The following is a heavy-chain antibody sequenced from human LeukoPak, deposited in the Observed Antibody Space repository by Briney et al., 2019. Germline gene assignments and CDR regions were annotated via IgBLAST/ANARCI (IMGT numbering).Heavy chain of an antibody. D-gene: IGHD2-21*02. V-gene: IGHV4-39*07. CDR3: ARVFPAYCGGDYVGRDWFDP. J-gene: IGHJ5*02. CDR2: IYYSGST. CDR1: GGSITIISYY. Sequence: SETLSLTCTVSGGSITIISYYWGWIRQPPGKGLEWIGSIYYSGSTHYNPSLKSRVTISVDTSKNPFSLKLSSVTAADTAVYYCARVFPAYCGGDYVGRDWFDPWGQGTLVTVSS.